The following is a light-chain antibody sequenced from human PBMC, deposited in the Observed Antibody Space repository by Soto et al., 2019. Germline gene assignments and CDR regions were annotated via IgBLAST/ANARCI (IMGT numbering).Light chain of an antibody. CDR1: QSISSW. CDR3: QQYNSDSWT. CDR2: DAS. J-gene: IGKJ1*01. V-gene: IGKV1-5*01. Sequence: DIQMTQSPSTLSSSVGYIVTITCRSSQSISSWLAWYQQKPGKAPKLLIYDASSLESGVPSRFSGSGSGTEFTLTISSLQPDDFATYYCQQYNSDSWTFGQGTKVDIK.